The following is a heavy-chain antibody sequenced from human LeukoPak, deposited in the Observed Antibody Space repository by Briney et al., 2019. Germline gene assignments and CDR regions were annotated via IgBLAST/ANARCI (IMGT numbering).Heavy chain of an antibody. V-gene: IGHV1-69*05. CDR3: ARTATCGGDCVDY. J-gene: IGHJ4*02. D-gene: IGHD2-21*02. CDR1: GGTFSSYA. Sequence: SVKVSCKASGGTFSSYAISWVRQAPGQGLEWMGRIIPIFGTANYAQKLQGRVTMTTDTSTSTAYMELRSLRSDDTAVYYCARTATCGGDCVDYWGQGTLVTVSS. CDR2: IIPIFGTA.